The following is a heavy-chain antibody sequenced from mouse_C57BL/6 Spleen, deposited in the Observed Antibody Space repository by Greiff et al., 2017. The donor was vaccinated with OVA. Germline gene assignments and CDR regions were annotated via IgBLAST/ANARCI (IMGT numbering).Heavy chain of an antibody. Sequence: QVQLQQSGAELVKPGASVKISCKASGYAFSSYWMNWVKQRPGKGLEWIGQIYPGDGDTNYNGKFKGKATRTADQSSSTAYMQLSSLTSEDSAVYFCARESTTVVGDYWGQGTTLTVSS. CDR3: ARESTTVVGDY. V-gene: IGHV1-80*01. CDR1: GYAFSSYW. CDR2: IYPGDGDT. J-gene: IGHJ2*01. D-gene: IGHD1-1*01.